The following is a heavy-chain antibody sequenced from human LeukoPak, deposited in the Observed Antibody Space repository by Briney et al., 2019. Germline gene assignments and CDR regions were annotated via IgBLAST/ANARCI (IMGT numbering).Heavy chain of an antibody. D-gene: IGHD5-24*01. Sequence: SETLSLTCAVYGGSFSGYYWSWIRQPPGKGLEWIGEINHSGSTNYNPSLKSRVTISVDTSKNQFSLKLSSVTAADTAVYYCARVLMATYYFDYWGQGTLVTVSS. J-gene: IGHJ4*02. CDR3: ARVLMATYYFDY. V-gene: IGHV4-34*01. CDR1: GGSFSGYY. CDR2: INHSGST.